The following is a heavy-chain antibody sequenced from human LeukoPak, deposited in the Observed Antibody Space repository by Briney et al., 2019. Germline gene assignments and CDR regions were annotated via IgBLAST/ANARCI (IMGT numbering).Heavy chain of an antibody. CDR3: AHGSMYQLDY. CDR2: IIGGAGGT. J-gene: IGHJ4*02. CDR1: GFSFSSHG. Sequence: PAGGSLRLSCVASGFSFSSHGMSWVRQAPGKGLEWVSGIIGGAGGTYYADSVKGRFTISRDNAKNTLYLQMNSLRAEDTAVYYCAHGSMYQLDYWGQGTLVTVSS. D-gene: IGHD2-2*01. V-gene: IGHV3-23*01.